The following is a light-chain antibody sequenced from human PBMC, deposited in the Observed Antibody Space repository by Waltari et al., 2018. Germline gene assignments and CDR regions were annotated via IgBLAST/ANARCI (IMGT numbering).Light chain of an antibody. V-gene: IGLV1-44*01. CDR2: NNN. J-gene: IGLJ2*01. CDR3: AAWDDSLNDVV. CDR1: SSNIGRDI. Sequence: QSVLTQSPSASGTSGQRVTISCSGSSSNIGRDIVNWYRHLPGTAPKLLIYNNNQRPSGVPDRFSGSKSGTSASRAISGLQSEDEADYYCAAWDDSLNDVVFGGGTKLSVL.